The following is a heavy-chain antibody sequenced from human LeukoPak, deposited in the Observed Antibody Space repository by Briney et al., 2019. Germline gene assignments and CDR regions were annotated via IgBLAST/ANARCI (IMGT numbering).Heavy chain of an antibody. V-gene: IGHV4-59*08. J-gene: IGHJ4*02. CDR3: ARHGGGGSGSSLDY. Sequence: SETLSPTCTVSGGSISSYYWSWIRQPPGKGLEWIGYIYYSGSTNYNPSLKSRVTISVDTSKNQFSLKLSSVTAADTAVYYCARHGGGGSGSSLDYWGQGTLVTVSS. CDR1: GGSISSYY. D-gene: IGHD3-10*01. CDR2: IYYSGST.